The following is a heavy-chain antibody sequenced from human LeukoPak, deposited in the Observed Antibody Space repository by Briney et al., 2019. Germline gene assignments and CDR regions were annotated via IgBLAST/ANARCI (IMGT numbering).Heavy chain of an antibody. CDR1: GFTASTYY. J-gene: IGHJ2*01. CDR2: IYSGGTT. Sequence: PGGSLRLSCAASGFTASTYYMNWVRQAPGKGLEWVSIIYSGGTTYYADSVKGRFTISRVTSKNTLSLQMNSLRAEDTAAYFCARVGDHFHWNLDLWGRGTLVTVSS. V-gene: IGHV3-53*01. D-gene: IGHD3-3*01. CDR3: ARVGDHFHWNLDL.